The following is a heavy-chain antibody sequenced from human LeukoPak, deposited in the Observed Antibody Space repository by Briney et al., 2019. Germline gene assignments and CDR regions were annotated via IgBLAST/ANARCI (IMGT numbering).Heavy chain of an antibody. CDR3: ARAGAGSGSYYNVFFDY. D-gene: IGHD3-10*01. CDR1: GGTFSSYA. Sequence: VASVKVSCKASGGTFSSYAISWVRQAPGQGLEWMGGIIPIFGTANYAQKFQDRVTITADESTSTAYMELSSLRSEDTAVYYCARAGAGSGSYYNVFFDYWGQGTLVTVSS. J-gene: IGHJ4*02. V-gene: IGHV1-69*13. CDR2: IIPIFGTA.